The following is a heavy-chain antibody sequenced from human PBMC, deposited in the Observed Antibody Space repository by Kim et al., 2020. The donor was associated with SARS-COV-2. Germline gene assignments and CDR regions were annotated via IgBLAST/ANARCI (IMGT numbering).Heavy chain of an antibody. D-gene: IGHD1-1*01. V-gene: IGHV4-31*03. CDR2: IYYSGST. CDR1: GGSISSGGYY. CDR3: ARERPHDWFDP. Sequence: SETLSLTCTVSGGSISSGGYYWSWIRQHPGKGLEWIGYIYYSGSTYYNPSLKSRVTISVDTSKNQFSLKLSSVTAADTAVYYCARERPHDWFDPWGQGTLVTVSA. J-gene: IGHJ5*02.